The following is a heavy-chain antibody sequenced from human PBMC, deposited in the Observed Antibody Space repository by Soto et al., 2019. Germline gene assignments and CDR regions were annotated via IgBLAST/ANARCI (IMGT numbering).Heavy chain of an antibody. CDR3: ARASGSYFYYYYYGMDV. Sequence: SVKVSCKASGGTFSSYAISWVRQAPGQGLEWMGGIIPIFGTANYAQKFQGRVTITADESTSTAYMELSSLRSEDTAVYYCARASGSYFYYYYYGMDVWGQGTTVTVSS. J-gene: IGHJ6*02. CDR2: IIPIFGTA. V-gene: IGHV1-69*13. D-gene: IGHD1-26*01. CDR1: GGTFSSYA.